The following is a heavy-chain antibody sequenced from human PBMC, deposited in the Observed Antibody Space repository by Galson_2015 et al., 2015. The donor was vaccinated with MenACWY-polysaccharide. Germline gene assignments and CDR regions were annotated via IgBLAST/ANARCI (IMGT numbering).Heavy chain of an antibody. D-gene: IGHD2-21*01. V-gene: IGHV3-74*03. CDR3: AKTIQAAY. CDR1: GFTFSTHW. J-gene: IGHJ4*02. Sequence: SLRLSCAASGFTFSTHWMHWVRQAPGTGLVWLSRINSDGSTTTYADSVKGRFTISRDNAKNTLFLQMNSLSVEDTAVYYCAKTIQAAYWGQGTLVTVSS. CDR2: INSDGSTT.